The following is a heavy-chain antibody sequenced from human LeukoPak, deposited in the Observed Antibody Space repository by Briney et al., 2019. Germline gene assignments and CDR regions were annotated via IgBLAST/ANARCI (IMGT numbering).Heavy chain of an antibody. CDR3: AHRPGEYQLLNWFDP. CDR2: IYWDDDK. CDR1: GLSLSTSGVG. J-gene: IGHJ5*02. D-gene: IGHD2-2*01. V-gene: IGHV2-5*02. Sequence: ESGPTLVKPTQTLTLTCTFSGLSLSTSGVGVGWIRQPPGKALEWLALIYWDDDKRYSPSLKSRLTITKDTSKNQVVLTMTNMDPVDTATYYCAHRPGEYQLLNWFDPWGQGTLVTVSS.